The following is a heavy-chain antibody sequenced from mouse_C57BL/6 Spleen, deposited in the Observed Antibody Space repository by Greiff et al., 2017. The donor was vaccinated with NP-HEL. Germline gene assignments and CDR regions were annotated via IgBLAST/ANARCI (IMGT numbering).Heavy chain of an antibody. CDR3: ARLYGSNYDYAMNY. V-gene: IGHV7-3*01. D-gene: IGHD1-1*01. CDR2: IRNNANGYTT. CDR1: GFTFTDYY. J-gene: IGHJ4*01. Sequence: EVKLVESGGGLVQPGGSLSLSCAASGFTFTDYYMSWVRQPPGKALEWLGFIRNNANGYTTEYSASGKGRFPISRDNSHSILYLQMNALRAEDSATYYGARLYGSNYDYAMNYWGQGTSVTVSS.